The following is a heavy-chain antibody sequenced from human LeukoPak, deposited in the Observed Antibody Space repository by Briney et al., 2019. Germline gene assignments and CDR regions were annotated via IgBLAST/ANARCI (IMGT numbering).Heavy chain of an antibody. CDR2: ISSSSSYI. CDR3: ASDIVVVPAAIGSGMDV. CDR1: GFTFSSYS. D-gene: IGHD2-2*01. Sequence: GGSLRLSCAASGFTFSSYSMNWVRQAPGKGLEWVSSISSSSSYIYYADSVKGRFTISRDKAKNSLYLQMNSLRAEDTAVYYCASDIVVVPAAIGSGMDVWGKGTTVTVSS. V-gene: IGHV3-21*01. J-gene: IGHJ6*04.